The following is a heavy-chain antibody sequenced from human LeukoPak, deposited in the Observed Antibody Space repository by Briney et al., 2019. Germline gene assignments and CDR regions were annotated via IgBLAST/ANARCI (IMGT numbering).Heavy chain of an antibody. CDR1: GFTFSSYS. D-gene: IGHD5-18*01. Sequence: GGPLRLSCAASGFTFSSYSMNWVRQAPGKGLEWVSSISSSSSYIYYADSVKGRFTISRDNAKNSLYLQMNSLRAEDTAVYYCASPKLGYSCGFFDYWGQGTLVTVSS. J-gene: IGHJ4*02. CDR2: ISSSSSYI. CDR3: ASPKLGYSCGFFDY. V-gene: IGHV3-21*01.